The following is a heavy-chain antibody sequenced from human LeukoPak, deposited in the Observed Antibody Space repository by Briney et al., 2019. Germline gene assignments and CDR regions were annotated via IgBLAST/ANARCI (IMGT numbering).Heavy chain of an antibody. V-gene: IGHV4-39*01. Sequence: SETLSLTCTVSGGSISSSSYYWGWIRQPPGKGLEWIGSIYYSGSTCYNPSLKSRVTISVDTSKNQFSLKLSSVTAADTAVYCCAIGGSSGYSLLYYFDYWGQGTLVTVSS. D-gene: IGHD3-22*01. CDR2: IYYSGST. J-gene: IGHJ4*02. CDR3: AIGGSSGYSLLYYFDY. CDR1: GGSISSSSYY.